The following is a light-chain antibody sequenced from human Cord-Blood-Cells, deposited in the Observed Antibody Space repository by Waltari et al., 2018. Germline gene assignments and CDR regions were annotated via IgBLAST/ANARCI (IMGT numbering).Light chain of an antibody. CDR2: WAS. CDR3: QQYYSTPYT. J-gene: IGKJ2*01. V-gene: IGKV4-1*01. CDR1: QSVLYSPNNKNY. Sequence: EIVMTKSPDSLAVSMGERATINCKSSQSVLYSPNNKNYLAWYQQKPGQPPKLLIYWASTRESVVPGRSSGSGSGTDFTLTRSSLQAEDVAVYCCQQYYSTPYTFAQGTKLESK.